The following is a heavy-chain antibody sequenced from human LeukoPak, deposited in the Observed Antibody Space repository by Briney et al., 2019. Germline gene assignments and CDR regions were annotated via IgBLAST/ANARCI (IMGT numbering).Heavy chain of an antibody. CDR2: IYSDGTT. CDR1: GFAVSGNY. D-gene: IGHD6-13*01. V-gene: IGHV3-66*01. CDR3: ARDFVAASGSIFDY. Sequence: GGSLRLSCAASGFAVSGNYMSWVRQAPGKGLEWVSLIYSDGTTYYADSVKGRFTISRDNSKNTLYLHMNSLRAEDTAVYYCARDFVAASGSIFDYWGQGTRVTVSS. J-gene: IGHJ4*02.